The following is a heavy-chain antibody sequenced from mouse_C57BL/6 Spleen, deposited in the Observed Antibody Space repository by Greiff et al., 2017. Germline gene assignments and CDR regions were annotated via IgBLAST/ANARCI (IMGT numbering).Heavy chain of an antibody. V-gene: IGHV14-1*01. D-gene: IGHD1-1*01. CDR2: IDPEDGDT. J-gene: IGHJ3*01. CDR1: GFNIKDYY. CDR3: TNGSYYGSSPFAY. Sequence: EVQLQQSGAELVRPGASVKLSCTASGFNIKDYYMHWVKQRPEQGLEWIGRIDPEDGDTEYAPKFQGKATMTADTSSNTAYLQLSSLTSEDTAVYYCTNGSYYGSSPFAYWGQGTLVTVSA.